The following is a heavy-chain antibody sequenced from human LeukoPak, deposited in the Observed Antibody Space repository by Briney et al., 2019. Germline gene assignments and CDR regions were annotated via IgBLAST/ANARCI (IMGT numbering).Heavy chain of an antibody. CDR2: IFPSGGEI. Sequence: PSETLSLTCAVYGGSFSGYYWSWIRQPPGKGLEWVSSIFPSGGEIRYADSVRGRFTISRDNSKSTLSLQMNSLRAEDTAIYYCATYRQVLLPFESWGQGTLVTVSS. CDR3: ATYRQVLLPFES. CDR1: GGSFSGYY. D-gene: IGHD2-8*02. J-gene: IGHJ4*02. V-gene: IGHV3-23*01.